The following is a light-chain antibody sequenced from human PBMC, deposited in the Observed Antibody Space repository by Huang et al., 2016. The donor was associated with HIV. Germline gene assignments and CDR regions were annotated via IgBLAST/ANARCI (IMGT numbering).Light chain of an antibody. CDR3: QQANSFPLT. Sequence: DIQMTQSPSSVSASVGDRVTITCRACQDVDTWLGWYQQKPGKAPKLLIHTASILQSGVPSRFSGSGSGTDFTLTISNLQPEDFATYYCQQANSFPLTFGAGTKVEIK. V-gene: IGKV1-12*01. CDR2: TAS. J-gene: IGKJ4*01. CDR1: QDVDTW.